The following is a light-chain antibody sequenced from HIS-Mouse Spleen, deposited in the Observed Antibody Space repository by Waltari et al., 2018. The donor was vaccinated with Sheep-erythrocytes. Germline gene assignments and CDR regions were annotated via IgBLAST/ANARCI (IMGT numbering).Light chain of an antibody. Sequence: QSALTQPASVSGSPGQSITISCTGTSSYVGGYNYVSLYQQHPGKAPKLMIYEVSNRPSGVSNRFSGSKSGNTASLTISGLQAEDEADYYCSSYTSSSSNWVFGGGTKLTVL. V-gene: IGLV2-14*01. J-gene: IGLJ3*02. CDR1: SSYVGGYNY. CDR3: SSYTSSSSNWV. CDR2: EVS.